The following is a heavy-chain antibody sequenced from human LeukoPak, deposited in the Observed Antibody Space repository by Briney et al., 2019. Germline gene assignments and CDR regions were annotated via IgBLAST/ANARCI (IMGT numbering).Heavy chain of an antibody. V-gene: IGHV4-61*02. D-gene: IGHD6-6*01. Sequence: SETLSLTCTVSGGSISSGSYYWSWIRQPAGKGLEWIGRIYTSGSTNYNPSLKSRVTISVDTSKNQFSLKLSSVTAADTAVYYCASTERYSSSPIDYWGQGTLVTVSS. J-gene: IGHJ4*02. CDR3: ASTERYSSSPIDY. CDR2: IYTSGST. CDR1: GGSISSGSYY.